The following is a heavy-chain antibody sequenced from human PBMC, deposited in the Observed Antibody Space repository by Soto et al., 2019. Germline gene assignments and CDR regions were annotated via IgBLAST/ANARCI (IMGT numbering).Heavy chain of an antibody. CDR3: ARDAPPEDY. J-gene: IGHJ4*01. CDR2: IRPNGGGT. Sequence: ASVKVSCKASGFPFSDCYIHWVRQAPGPGLEYMGVIRPNGGGTSYPQKFQDRVIMTADTATSTVYMELSSLRSDDTAVYYCARDAPPEDYWG. CDR1: GFPFSDCY. V-gene: IGHV1-46*01.